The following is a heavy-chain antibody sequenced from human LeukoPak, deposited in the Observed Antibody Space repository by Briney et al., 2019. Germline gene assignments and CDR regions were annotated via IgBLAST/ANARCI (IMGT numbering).Heavy chain of an antibody. D-gene: IGHD1-20*01. CDR3: ARGSSDNWKGPADY. CDR1: GFTFSSYD. V-gene: IGHV3-13*01. Sequence: GGSLRLSCAASGFTFSSYDMHWVRQATGKGPEWVSAIGIAGDTYYAGSVKGRFAISRENVKNSLYLQMNSLSAGDTAVYYCARGSSDNWKGPADYWGQGTLVTVSS. CDR2: IGIAGDT. J-gene: IGHJ4*02.